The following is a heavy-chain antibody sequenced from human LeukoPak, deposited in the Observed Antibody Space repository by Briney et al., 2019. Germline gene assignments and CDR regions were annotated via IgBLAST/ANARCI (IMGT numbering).Heavy chain of an antibody. CDR1: GGSFSGYY. J-gene: IGHJ5*02. Sequence: KPSETLSLTCAVYGGSFSGYYWSWIRQPPGKGLEWIGEINHSGSTSYNPSLKSRITISVDTSKNQFSLKLSSVTAADTAVYYCARGRGSWLDPWGQGTLVTVSS. V-gene: IGHV4-34*01. CDR3: ARGRGSWLDP. CDR2: INHSGST. D-gene: IGHD3-16*01.